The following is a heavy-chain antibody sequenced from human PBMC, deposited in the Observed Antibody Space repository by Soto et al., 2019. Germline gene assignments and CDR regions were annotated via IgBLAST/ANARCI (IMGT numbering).Heavy chain of an antibody. CDR2: IYATGIT. CDR1: GASISGFY. J-gene: IGHJ5*02. D-gene: IGHD1-1*01. CDR3: VRDGTKTLRDWFDP. V-gene: IGHV4-4*07. Sequence: PSETLSLTXTVSGASISGFYWSWIRKSAGKGLEWIGRIYATGITDYNPSLKSRVMMSVDTSKKQFSLKLRSVTAADTAVYYCVRDGTKTLRDWFDPWGQGISVTVSS.